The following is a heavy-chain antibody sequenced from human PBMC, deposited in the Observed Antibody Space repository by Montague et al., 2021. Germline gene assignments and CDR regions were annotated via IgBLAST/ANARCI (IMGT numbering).Heavy chain of an antibody. D-gene: IGHD1-26*01. V-gene: IGHV4-4*02. CDR3: AVGSESAWELLHH. Sequence: SESLSLTCAVSGGSISSSNWWSWVRQPPGKGLEWIGEIYHSGNTNYNPSLKSRVTISVDRSKNQFPLKLSSVTAADTAIYYCAVGSESAWELLHHWGQGILVTVSS. CDR2: IYHSGNT. CDR1: GGSISSSNW. J-gene: IGHJ5*02.